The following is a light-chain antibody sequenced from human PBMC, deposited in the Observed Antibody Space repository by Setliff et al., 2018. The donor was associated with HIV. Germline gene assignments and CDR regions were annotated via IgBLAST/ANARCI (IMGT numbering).Light chain of an antibody. CDR3: SSFTSSSTYV. J-gene: IGLJ1*01. CDR2: EVT. Sequence: LTQPASVSGSPGQSITISCTGTSRDVGGGQNYVSWYQQYPGQALKLMIYEVTKRPAGVSDRFSGSKSGNTASLIISGLQTEDEAEYYCSSFTSSSTYVFGIGTKVTVL. V-gene: IGLV2-14*01. CDR1: SRDVGGGQNY.